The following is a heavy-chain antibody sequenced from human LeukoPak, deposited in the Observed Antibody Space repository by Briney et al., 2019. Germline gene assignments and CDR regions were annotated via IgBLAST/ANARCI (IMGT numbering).Heavy chain of an antibody. D-gene: IGHD2-21*02. CDR1: GYTLTELS. Sequence: GASVKVSCKVSGYTLTELSMHWVRQAPGKGLEWMGWMNPNSGNTGYAQKFQGRVTMTRNTSISTAYMELSSLRSEDTAVYYCARVTYCGGDCNDAFDIWGQGTMVTVSS. CDR2: MNPNSGNT. CDR3: ARVTYCGGDCNDAFDI. V-gene: IGHV1-8*01. J-gene: IGHJ3*02.